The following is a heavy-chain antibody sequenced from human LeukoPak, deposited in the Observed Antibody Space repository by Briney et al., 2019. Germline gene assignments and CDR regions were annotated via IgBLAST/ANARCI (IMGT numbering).Heavy chain of an antibody. J-gene: IGHJ4*02. V-gene: IGHV3-48*01. CDR1: GFTFSSYS. D-gene: IGHD3-9*01. Sequence: PGGSLRLSCAASGFTFSSYSMNWVRQAPGKGLEWVSYISSSSSTIYYADSVKGRFTISRDNAKNPLYLQMNSLRAEDTAVYYCARDLTRLYDIWGQGTLVTVSS. CDR3: ARDLTRLYDI. CDR2: ISSSSSTI.